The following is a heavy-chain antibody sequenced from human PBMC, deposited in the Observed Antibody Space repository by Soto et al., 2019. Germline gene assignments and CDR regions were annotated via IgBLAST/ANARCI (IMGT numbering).Heavy chain of an antibody. CDR3: VRDHLYAFDF. V-gene: IGHV3-48*01. CDR1: GFTFSSFT. CDR2: IRSSDSTI. Sequence: GGSLRLSCAASGFTFSSFTMNWVRQAPGKGLEWLSFIRSSDSTISYADSVKGRFTISSDNAQNSLYLQMNSLRAEDTAVYYCVRDHLYAFDFWGQGTVVTVSS. J-gene: IGHJ3*01.